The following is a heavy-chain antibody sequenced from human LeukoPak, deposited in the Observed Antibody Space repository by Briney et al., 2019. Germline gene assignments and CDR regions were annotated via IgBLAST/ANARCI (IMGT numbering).Heavy chain of an antibody. Sequence: GASVKVSCKASGGTFSSYAISWVRQAPGQGLEWMGGIIPIFGTANYAQKFQGRVTITTDESTSTAYMELSSLRSEDTAVYYCASRVGATTGYYFDYWGQGTLVTVPS. J-gene: IGHJ4*02. CDR3: ASRVGATTGYYFDY. CDR1: GGTFSSYA. D-gene: IGHD1-26*01. CDR2: IIPIFGTA. V-gene: IGHV1-69*05.